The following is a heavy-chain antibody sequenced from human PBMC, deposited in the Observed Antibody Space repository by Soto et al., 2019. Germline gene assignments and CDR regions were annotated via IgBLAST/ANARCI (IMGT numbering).Heavy chain of an antibody. V-gene: IGHV3-33*01. CDR2: IGYDGSNK. J-gene: IGHJ4*02. CDR3: ARDFEQSLDY. D-gene: IGHD6-19*01. CDR1: GFTFSSYG. Sequence: QVQLVESGGGVVQPGRSLRLSCAASGFTFSSYGMPWVRQAPGKGLEWVAVIGYDGSNKYYADSVKGRFTISRDNSKNTLYLQMNSLRAEDTAVYYCARDFEQSLDYWGQGTLVTVSS.